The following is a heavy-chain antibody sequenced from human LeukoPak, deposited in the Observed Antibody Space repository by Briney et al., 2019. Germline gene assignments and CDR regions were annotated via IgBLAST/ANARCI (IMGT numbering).Heavy chain of an antibody. CDR2: INHSGST. V-gene: IGHV4-34*01. CDR3: ARAIVGATTRFDY. CDR1: GGSFSGYY. Sequence: KPSETLSLTCAVYGGSFSGYYWSWIRQPPGKGLEWIGEINHSGSTNYNPSLKSRVTISVDTSKNQFSLKLSSVTAADTAVYYCARAIVGATTRFDYWGQGTLVTVSS. D-gene: IGHD1-26*01. J-gene: IGHJ4*02.